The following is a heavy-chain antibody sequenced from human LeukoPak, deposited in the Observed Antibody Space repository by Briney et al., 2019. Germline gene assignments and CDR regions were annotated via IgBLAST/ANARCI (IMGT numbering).Heavy chain of an antibody. V-gene: IGHV4-39*07. CDR3: ASGSSGYDP. Sequence: PSETLSLTCTVSGGSISRSSYYWGWIRQPPGKGLEWIGSIYYSGTTYYNPSLKSRVTMSVDTSKNQFSLKLSSVTAADTAVYFCASGSSGYDPWGQGTLVTVSS. J-gene: IGHJ5*02. D-gene: IGHD5-12*01. CDR1: GGSISRSSYY. CDR2: IYYSGTT.